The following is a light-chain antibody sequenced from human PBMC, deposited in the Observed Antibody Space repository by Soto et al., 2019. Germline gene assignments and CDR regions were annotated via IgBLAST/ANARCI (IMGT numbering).Light chain of an antibody. J-gene: IGLJ2*01. CDR3: SSYAGSNNLV. CDR2: EVS. CDR1: SSDVGGYDY. Sequence: QSALTQPASVSGSPGQSITISCTGTSSDVGGYDYVSWYQLHPGKAPKLMVFEVSNRPSGVSYRFSGSKSGNTASLTVSGLQAEDEADYYCSSYAGSNNLVFGGGTKLTVL. V-gene: IGLV2-14*01.